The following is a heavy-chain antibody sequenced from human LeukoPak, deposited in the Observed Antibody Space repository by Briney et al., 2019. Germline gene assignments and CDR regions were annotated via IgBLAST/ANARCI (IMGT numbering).Heavy chain of an antibody. J-gene: IGHJ4*02. V-gene: IGHV1-69*04. CDR1: GGTFSSYT. CDR3: ARDSAYSSGPDY. Sequence: ASVKVSCKASGGTFSSYTISWVRQAPGQGLEWMGRIIPILGIANYAQKFQGRVTITADKPTSTAYMELSSLRSEDTAVYYCARDSAYSSGPDYWGQGTLVTVSS. CDR2: IIPILGIA. D-gene: IGHD6-19*01.